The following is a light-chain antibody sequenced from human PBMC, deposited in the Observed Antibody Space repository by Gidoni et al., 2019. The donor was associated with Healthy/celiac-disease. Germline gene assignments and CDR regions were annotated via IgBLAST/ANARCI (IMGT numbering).Light chain of an antibody. CDR1: QSVSSDY. CDR3: QQYSSSPRT. V-gene: IGKV3-20*01. J-gene: IGKJ1*01. CDR2: GAS. Sequence: EIVLTQSPGPLSLSPGERATLSCRASQSVSSDYLAWYQQKPGQPPRLLIDGASCRATGIPGRFGSSWSRTDFTLTISRLEPEDLALYCCQQYSSSPRTFGQXTKVEIK.